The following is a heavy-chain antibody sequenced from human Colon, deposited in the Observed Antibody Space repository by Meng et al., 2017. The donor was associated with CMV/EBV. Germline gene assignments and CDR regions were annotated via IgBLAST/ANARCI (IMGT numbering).Heavy chain of an antibody. CDR1: GFNFRTPW. J-gene: IGHJ4*02. V-gene: IGHV3-74*01. CDR3: ARDDFTTSSYDL. Sequence: GGSLRLSCAASGFNFRTPWIHWVRQAPGKGLVWVSRINSDGSSISYADFVKGRFTISRDNARNTVFLQLNSVTADDTALYYCARDDFTTSSYDLWGQGTLVTVSS. CDR2: INSDGSSI. D-gene: IGHD3-16*01.